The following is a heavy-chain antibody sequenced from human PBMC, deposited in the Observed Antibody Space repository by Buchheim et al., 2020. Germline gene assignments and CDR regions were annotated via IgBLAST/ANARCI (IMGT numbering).Heavy chain of an antibody. CDR3: ARDSEGTFDY. Sequence: QVQLVESGGGVVQPGRSLRLSCAASGFTFSSYAMHWVRQAPGKGLEWVAVISYDGSNKYYADSVKGRFTISRDNSKNTLYLQMNSLRAEDTAVYYCARDSEGTFDYWGQGTL. CDR2: ISYDGSNK. D-gene: IGHD1-1*01. J-gene: IGHJ4*02. V-gene: IGHV3-30-3*01. CDR1: GFTFSSYA.